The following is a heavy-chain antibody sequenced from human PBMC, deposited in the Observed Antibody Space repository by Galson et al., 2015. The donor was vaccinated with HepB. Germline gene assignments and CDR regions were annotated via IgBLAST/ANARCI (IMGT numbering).Heavy chain of an antibody. CDR3: ARDILYDYIWGGAFDI. J-gene: IGHJ3*02. V-gene: IGHV3-48*01. Sequence: SLRLSCAASGFTFSSYSMNWVRQAPGKGLEWVSYISSSSTIYYADSVKGRFTISRDNAKNSLYLQMNSLRAEDTAVYYCARDILYDYIWGGAFDIWGQGTMVTVSS. CDR1: GFTFSSYS. D-gene: IGHD3-16*01. CDR2: ISSSSTI.